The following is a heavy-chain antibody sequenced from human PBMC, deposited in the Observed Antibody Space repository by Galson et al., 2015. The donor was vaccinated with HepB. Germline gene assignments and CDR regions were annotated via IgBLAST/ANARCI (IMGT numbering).Heavy chain of an antibody. CDR2: ISGTAYGGTA. CDR1: GFTFGDYA. CDR3: TRDFYCTSSSCSSD. V-gene: IGHV3-49*04. D-gene: IGHD2-2*01. Sequence: SLRLSCATSGFTFGDYAMSWVRQAPGKGLEWLGFISGTAYGGTANYAASVQGRFTMSRDDSKNIAYLHMNSLRTEDTGIYYCTRDFYCTSSSCSSDWGQGTLVTVSS. J-gene: IGHJ4*02.